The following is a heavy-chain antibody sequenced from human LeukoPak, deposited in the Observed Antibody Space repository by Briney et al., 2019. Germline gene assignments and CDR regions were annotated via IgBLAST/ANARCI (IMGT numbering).Heavy chain of an antibody. J-gene: IGHJ4*02. V-gene: IGHV3-21*03. D-gene: IGHD6-13*01. CDR2: ITSSSSFI. CDR3: ARVVGISAAGDY. CDR1: GFTFSSYI. Sequence: GGSLRLSCAASGFTFSSYIMNWVRQAPGKGLEWVSSITSSSSFIYYADSVKGRFTISRDNAKNSLFLQMNSLRADDTAVYFCARVVGISAAGDYWGQGTLVTVSS.